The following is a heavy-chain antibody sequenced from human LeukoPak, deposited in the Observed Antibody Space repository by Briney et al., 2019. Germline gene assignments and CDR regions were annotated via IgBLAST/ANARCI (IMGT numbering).Heavy chain of an antibody. D-gene: IGHD6-13*01. V-gene: IGHV3-7*03. Sequence: PGGSLRLSCAASGFTISSYWLSWVRQAPGKGLEWVANIKQDGSEKYYVDSVKGRFTISRDNAKNSLYLQMNSLRVEDTAVYYCARDEAAADPSIGAFDIWGQGTMVTVSS. CDR2: IKQDGSEK. CDR3: ARDEAAADPSIGAFDI. J-gene: IGHJ3*02. CDR1: GFTISSYW.